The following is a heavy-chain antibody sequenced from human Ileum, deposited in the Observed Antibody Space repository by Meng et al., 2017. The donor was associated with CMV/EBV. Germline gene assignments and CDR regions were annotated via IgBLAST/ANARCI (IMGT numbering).Heavy chain of an antibody. D-gene: IGHD3-16*01. CDR1: GFTFSDYY. V-gene: IGHV3-11*06. J-gene: IGHJ4*02. Sequence: VQPLACGGGCVKPGGYLSPSCAASGFTFSDYYIHWIRQAPGKGLEWISYISSTSGIYTKYTDSVTGRFTISRDNAKNSVYLQMNMLRAEDTAVYYCAREGGLKRFDSWGQGTLVTVSS. CDR2: ISSTSGIYT. CDR3: AREGGLKRFDS.